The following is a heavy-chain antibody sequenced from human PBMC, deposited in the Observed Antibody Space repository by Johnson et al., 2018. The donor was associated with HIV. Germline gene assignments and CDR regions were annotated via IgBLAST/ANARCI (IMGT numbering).Heavy chain of an antibody. D-gene: IGHD4-17*01. Sequence: QLVASGGGVVQPGRSLRLSCAASGFTFSSYAMHWVRQAPGKGLEWVAVLSYDGSKKYYADSVKGRFTISRDNSKNTLYLQMNSLRAEDTAVYYCARPGGDYSAFDIWGQGTMVTVSS. V-gene: IGHV3-30-3*01. CDR2: LSYDGSKK. CDR1: GFTFSSYA. J-gene: IGHJ3*02. CDR3: ARPGGDYSAFDI.